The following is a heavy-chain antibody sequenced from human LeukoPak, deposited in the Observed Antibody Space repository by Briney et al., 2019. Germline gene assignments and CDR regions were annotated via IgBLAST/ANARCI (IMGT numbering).Heavy chain of an antibody. CDR2: INHSGST. CDR1: GVSFSGYY. V-gene: IGHV4-34*01. J-gene: IGHJ4*02. Sequence: PSETLSLTCAVYGVSFSGYYWSWIRQPPGKGLEWIGEINHSGSTNYNPSLKSRVTISADTSKNQFSLRLSSVTAADTAVYYCVRDKHYDYVWGSYRTFDYWGQGTLVTVSS. CDR3: VRDKHYDYVWGSYRTFDY. D-gene: IGHD3-16*02.